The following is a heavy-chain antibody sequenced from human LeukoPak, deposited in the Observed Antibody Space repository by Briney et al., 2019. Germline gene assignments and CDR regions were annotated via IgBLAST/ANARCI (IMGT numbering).Heavy chain of an antibody. CDR2: IDASDSYT. V-gene: IGHV5-10-1*01. CDR3: ARHVLYSYGPQWWFDP. D-gene: IGHD5-18*01. CDR1: GYSFTNYR. J-gene: IGHJ5*02. Sequence: PGGSLRLSCTGSGYSFTNYRISWVRHMPGRGLEWMGWIDASDSYTNYSPSFQGHVTISADKSSSTAYLQWSSLKASDTAIYYCARHVLYSYGPQWWFDPWGQGTLVTVSS.